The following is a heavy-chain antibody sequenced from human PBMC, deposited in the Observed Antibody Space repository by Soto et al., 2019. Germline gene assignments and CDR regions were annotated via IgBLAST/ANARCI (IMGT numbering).Heavy chain of an antibody. D-gene: IGHD2-21*02. Sequence: ASVKVSCKASGYTFTSYGISWVRQAPGQGLEWMGWISAYNGNTNYAQKLQGRVTMTTDTSTSTAYMELRSLRSDDTAVYYCARDPSLVVVTATPNDYWGQGTLVTVSS. CDR3: ARDPSLVVVTATPNDY. V-gene: IGHV1-18*01. CDR1: GYTFTSYG. CDR2: ISAYNGNT. J-gene: IGHJ4*02.